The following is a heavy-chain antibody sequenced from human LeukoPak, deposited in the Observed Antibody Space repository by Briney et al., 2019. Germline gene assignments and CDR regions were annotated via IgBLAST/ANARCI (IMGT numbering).Heavy chain of an antibody. J-gene: IGHJ6*02. CDR3: ARMWAAAGTGENYYYYYGMDV. V-gene: IGHV3-30*03. Sequence: GGSLRLPCAASGFSLWTSGIHWVRQAPGKGLEWLSLTTHDGMYTNYADSVKGRFTISRDNSKNTLYLQMNSLRAEDTAVYYCARMWAAAGTGENYYYYYGMDVWGQGTTVTASS. CDR2: TTHDGMYT. D-gene: IGHD6-13*01. CDR1: GFSLWTSG.